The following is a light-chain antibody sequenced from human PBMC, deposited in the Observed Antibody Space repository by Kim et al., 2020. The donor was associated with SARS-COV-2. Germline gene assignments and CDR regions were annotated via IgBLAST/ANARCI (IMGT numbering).Light chain of an antibody. J-gene: IGKJ1*01. CDR1: QGISNY. Sequence: ASVGDRVTITCRASQGISNYLAWYQQKPGKVPKLLIYAASTLQSGVPSRFSCSGSGTDFTLTISSLQPEDVAVYSCQQYNSAPWTFGQGTKVDIK. CDR2: AAS. V-gene: IGKV1-27*01. CDR3: QQYNSAPWT.